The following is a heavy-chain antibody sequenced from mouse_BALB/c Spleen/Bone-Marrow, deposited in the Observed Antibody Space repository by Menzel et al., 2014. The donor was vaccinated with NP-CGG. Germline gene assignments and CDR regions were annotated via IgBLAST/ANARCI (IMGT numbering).Heavy chain of an antibody. Sequence: EVQLQQSGAELVKPGASVKLSCTASGFNIKDTYMHWVKQRPEQGLEWIGRIDPANGNTKYDPKFQGKATITADTSSNTAYLQLSSLTSEDTAFYYCASYVYGYYFDYWGQGTTLTVSS. V-gene: IGHV14-3*02. CDR1: GFNIKDTY. J-gene: IGHJ2*01. CDR3: ASYVYGYYFDY. D-gene: IGHD2-2*01. CDR2: IDPANGNT.